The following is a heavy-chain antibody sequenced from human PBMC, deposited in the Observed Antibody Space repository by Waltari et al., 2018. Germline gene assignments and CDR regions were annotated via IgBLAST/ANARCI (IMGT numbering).Heavy chain of an antibody. D-gene: IGHD4-4*01. J-gene: IGHJ4*02. V-gene: IGHV3-7*01. CDR3: AREGLTEEAAY. Sequence: EIQLVESGGDLVKPGGSMRLSCVTTGFPFHNFWMAWVRQVQGRGLQCLAHIKTDGSGTYHGDSVKGRFTISRDNSRNSLYLEMDRLRVEDTGVYYCAREGLTEEAAYWGQGTLVTVSS. CDR2: IKTDGSGT. CDR1: GFPFHNFW.